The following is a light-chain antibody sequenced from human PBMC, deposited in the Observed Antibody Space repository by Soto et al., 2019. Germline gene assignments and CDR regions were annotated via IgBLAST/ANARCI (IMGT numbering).Light chain of an antibody. CDR2: AAS. J-gene: IGKJ5*01. V-gene: IGKV1D-12*01. CDR1: QDIAAY. Sequence: DIQVTQSPSSVSASVGDRVTITCRASQDIAAYLAWYQHKPGRAPELLIHAASSLQSGVPSRFSGSGSGTDFTLTINSLQPEDFATYYCQQAYSFPITVGQGTRPEIK. CDR3: QQAYSFPIT.